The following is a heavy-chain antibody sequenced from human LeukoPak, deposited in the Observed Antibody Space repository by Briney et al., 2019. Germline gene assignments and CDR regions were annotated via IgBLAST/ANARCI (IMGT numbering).Heavy chain of an antibody. J-gene: IGHJ4*02. CDR1: GVTFSNAW. CDR3: SAYYNGRGDY. CDR2: SISRSEGVTT. V-gene: IGHV3-15*01. Sequence: GGSLRLSCAASGVTFSNAWMTWVRQAAGRGLEWVGRSISRSEGVTTEYAAPVKGRFTISRDDSRNTVYLQMNSLKIEDTAVYYCSAYYNGRGDYWGQGTLVTVSS. D-gene: IGHD3-10*01.